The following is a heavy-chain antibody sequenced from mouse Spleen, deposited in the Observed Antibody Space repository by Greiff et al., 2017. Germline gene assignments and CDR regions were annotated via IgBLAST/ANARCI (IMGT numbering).Heavy chain of an antibody. CDR3: ATIYYDYDEYAMDY. CDR2: INPSSGYT. V-gene: IGHV1-7*01. Sequence: QVQLKQSGAELAKPGASVKLSCKASGYTFTSYWMHWVKQRPGQGLEWIGYINPSSGYTKYNQKFKDKATLTADKSSSTAYMQLSSLTYEDSAVYYCATIYYDYDEYAMDYWGQGTSVTVSS. D-gene: IGHD2-4*01. CDR1: GYTFTSYW. J-gene: IGHJ4*01.